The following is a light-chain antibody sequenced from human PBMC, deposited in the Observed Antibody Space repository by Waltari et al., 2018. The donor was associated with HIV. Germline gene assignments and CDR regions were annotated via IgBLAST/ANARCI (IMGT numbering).Light chain of an antibody. CDR3: CSYAGSSTFV. CDR2: DVT. J-gene: IGLJ1*01. CDR1: SRDVGNYNY. V-gene: IGLV2-23*02. Sequence: QSALTQPASISGSSGPSITLPCTGTSRDVGNYNYVSWYQQHPGKAPKLRIYDVTKRPSGISDRFSGSKSGNTASLTISGLQAEDEADYYCCSYAGSSTFVFGTGTKVTVL.